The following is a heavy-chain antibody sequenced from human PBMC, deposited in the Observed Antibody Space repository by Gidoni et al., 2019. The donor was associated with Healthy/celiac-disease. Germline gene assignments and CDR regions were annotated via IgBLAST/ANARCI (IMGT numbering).Heavy chain of an antibody. CDR3: AKATSIVVVVAASFDY. Sequence: EVQLVESVGVLVQPGSSLRLSCAASGFTFYVYAMHWVRQAPGKGLEWVSGISWNSGSIGYADSVKGRFTISRDNAKNSLYLQMNSLRAEDTALYYCAKATSIVVVVAASFDYWGQGTLVTVSS. D-gene: IGHD2-15*01. J-gene: IGHJ4*02. CDR2: ISWNSGSI. CDR1: GFTFYVYA. V-gene: IGHV3-9*01.